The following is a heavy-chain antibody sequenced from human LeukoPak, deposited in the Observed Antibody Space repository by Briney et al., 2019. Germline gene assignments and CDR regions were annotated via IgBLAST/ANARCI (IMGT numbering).Heavy chain of an antibody. CDR2: ISGVGGSR. Sequence: GGSLRLSCAASGVTFSSYGFTFSSYGMNWVRQAPGKGLEWVSGISGVGGSRYYADSVKGRFTISRDNSKNTLYLQMNSLRAEDTAVYYCARIHSLYYYDSSGYGAFDIWGQGTMVTVSS. CDR1: GVTFSSYGFTFSSYG. V-gene: IGHV3-23*01. CDR3: ARIHSLYYYDSSGYGAFDI. J-gene: IGHJ3*02. D-gene: IGHD3-22*01.